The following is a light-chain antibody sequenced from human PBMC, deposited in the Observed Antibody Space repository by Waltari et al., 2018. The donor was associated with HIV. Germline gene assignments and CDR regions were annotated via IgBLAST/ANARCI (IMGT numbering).Light chain of an antibody. CDR1: NIATKS. Sequence: SYVLTPPPSVSVAPGQTARLTCGGDNIATKSVHWYQQKPGQAPVLVVFDDSDRPSGIPERFSGSNSGNTATLTVSRVEAGDEADYYCQVWDSGSDHPGVFGTGTKVTVL. CDR2: DDS. J-gene: IGLJ1*01. V-gene: IGLV3-21*02. CDR3: QVWDSGSDHPGV.